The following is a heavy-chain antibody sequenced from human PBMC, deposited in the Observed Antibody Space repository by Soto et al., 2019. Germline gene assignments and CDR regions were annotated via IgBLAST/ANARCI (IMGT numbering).Heavy chain of an antibody. D-gene: IGHD6-6*01. V-gene: IGHV4-59*01. CDR3: AGTYSSSSIAHDY. CDR2: IYYSGST. CDR1: GGSISSYY. J-gene: IGHJ4*02. Sequence: KTSETLSLTCTVSGGSISSYYWSWIRQPPGKGLEWIGYIYYSGSTNYNPSLKSRVTISVDTSKNQFSLKLSSVTAADTAVYYCAGTYSSSSIAHDYWGQGTLVTVSS.